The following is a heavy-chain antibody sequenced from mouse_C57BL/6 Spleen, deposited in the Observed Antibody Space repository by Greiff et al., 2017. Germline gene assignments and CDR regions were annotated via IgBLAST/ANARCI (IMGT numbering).Heavy chain of an antibody. V-gene: IGHV5-16*01. CDR2: INYDGSST. J-gene: IGHJ4*01. CDR3: ARAPGDAMDY. CDR1: GFTFSDYY. Sequence: EVKLMESEGGLVQPGSSMKLSCTASGFTFSDYYMAWVRQVPEKGLEWVANINYDGSSTYYLDSLKSRFIISRDNAKNILYLQMSSLKSEDTATYYCARAPGDAMDYWGQGTSVTVSS.